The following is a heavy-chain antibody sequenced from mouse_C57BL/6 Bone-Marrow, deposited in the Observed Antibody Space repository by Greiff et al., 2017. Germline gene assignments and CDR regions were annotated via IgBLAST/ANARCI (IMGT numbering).Heavy chain of an antibody. CDR1: GFTFSDYG. Sequence: EVQLQESGGGLVQPGGSLKLSCAASGFTFSDYGMAWVRQAPRKGPEWVAFISNLAYSIYYADTVTGRFTISRENAKNTLYLEMSSLRSEDTAMYYCARRGLRRDWYCDVWGTGTTVTVSS. CDR2: ISNLAYSI. V-gene: IGHV5-15*01. CDR3: ARRGLRRDWYCDV. J-gene: IGHJ1*03. D-gene: IGHD2-4*01.